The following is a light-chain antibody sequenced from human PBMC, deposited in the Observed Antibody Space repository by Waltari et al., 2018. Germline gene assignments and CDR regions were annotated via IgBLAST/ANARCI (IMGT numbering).Light chain of an antibody. CDR3: QQRSNWRPIT. V-gene: IGKV3-11*01. Sequence: ETVLTQSPATLSLSPGERATLSCRASQSVSSYLAWYQQKPGQAPRLLIYDASTRDTGIPARFSGSGSGTDFTLTISSLEPEDFAVYYCQQRSNWRPITFGQGTRLEIK. CDR1: QSVSSY. CDR2: DAS. J-gene: IGKJ5*01.